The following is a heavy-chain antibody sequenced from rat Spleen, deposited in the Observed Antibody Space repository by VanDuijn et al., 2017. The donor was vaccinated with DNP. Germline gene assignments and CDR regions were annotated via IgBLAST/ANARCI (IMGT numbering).Heavy chain of an antibody. V-gene: IGHV5-22*01. J-gene: IGHJ2*01. CDR2: ISFEGSST. CDR1: GFTFRTYW. D-gene: IGHD1-4*01. Sequence: EVQLVETGGGSVQPGRSLKVSCVASGFTFRTYWMYWVRQAPKKGLEWVAYISFEGSSTNFGDSVKGRFTISRDNAKSTLYLQMNSLRSEDTATYYCARGNYPGINTFDYWGQGVMVTVSS. CDR3: ARGNYPGINTFDY.